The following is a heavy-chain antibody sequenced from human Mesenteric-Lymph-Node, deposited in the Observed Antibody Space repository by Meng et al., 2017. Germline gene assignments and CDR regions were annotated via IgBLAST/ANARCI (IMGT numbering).Heavy chain of an antibody. Sequence: GESLKISCAASGFTFSEFWMSWVRQAPGKGLEWVASLRHGGDAEFYADSVKGRFTISRDDASNSLFLQMNSLRAEDTAVYYCTTMSFGEYQNRDGFDNWGQGTMVTVSS. CDR2: LRHGGDAE. J-gene: IGHJ3*02. V-gene: IGHV3-7*03. CDR3: TTMSFGEYQNRDGFDN. D-gene: IGHD4-17*01. CDR1: GFTFSEFW.